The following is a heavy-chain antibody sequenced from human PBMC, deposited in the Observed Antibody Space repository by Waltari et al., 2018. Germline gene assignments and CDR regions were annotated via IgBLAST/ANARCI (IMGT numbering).Heavy chain of an antibody. CDR2: ISSTGDT. D-gene: IGHD2-15*01. Sequence: EVQLVESGGGLVQPGGSLRLSGAASGFTFSSKDMHWVRQATGKGLEWVSAISSTGDTYYAASVRGRFTISRENAQRSVYLQMNSLRAGDTALYYCATISSVAIHWGQGTTVTVSS. J-gene: IGHJ6*02. V-gene: IGHV3-13*01. CDR1: GFTFSSKD. CDR3: ATISSVAIH.